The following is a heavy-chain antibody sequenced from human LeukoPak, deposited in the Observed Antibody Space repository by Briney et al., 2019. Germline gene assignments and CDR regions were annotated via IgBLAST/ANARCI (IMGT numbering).Heavy chain of an antibody. V-gene: IGHV3-21*01. CDR3: ARDDVTTNGGVIADSRLFDI. J-gene: IGHJ3*02. D-gene: IGHD2-8*02. CDR1: GFTFSSYT. CDR2: ISRNSDNI. Sequence: GGSLRLSCAASGFTFSSYTMNWVRQAPGKGLEWVSSISRNSDNIYYADSVRGRFTISRDNAKNSLYLQMNSLRGEDTALYYCARDDVTTNGGVIADSRLFDIWGQGTMVTVSS.